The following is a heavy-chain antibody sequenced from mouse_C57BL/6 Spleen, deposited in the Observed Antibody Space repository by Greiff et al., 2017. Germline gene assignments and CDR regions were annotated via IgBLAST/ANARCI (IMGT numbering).Heavy chain of an antibody. D-gene: IGHD4-1*02. CDR3: ARDIPQLGYYFDY. Sequence: EVQRVESGGGLVKPGGSLTLSCAASGFTFSSYAMSWVRQTPEKRLEWVATISDGGSYTYYPDNVKGRFTISRDNAKNNLYLQMSHLKSEDTAMYYCARDIPQLGYYFDYWGRGTTLTVSS. J-gene: IGHJ2*01. CDR1: GFTFSSYA. V-gene: IGHV5-4*01. CDR2: ISDGGSYT.